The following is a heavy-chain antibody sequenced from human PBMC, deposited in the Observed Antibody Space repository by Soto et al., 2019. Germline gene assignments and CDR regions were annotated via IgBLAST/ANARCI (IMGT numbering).Heavy chain of an antibody. Sequence: SETLSLTCTVSGGSISSYYWSWIRQPAGKGLEWIGRIYTSGSTNYNPSLKSRVTMSVDTSKNQFSLKLSSVTAADTAVYYCARASYYVSSGQFDYWGQGTLVTVSS. CDR3: ARASYYVSSGQFDY. J-gene: IGHJ4*02. V-gene: IGHV4-4*07. D-gene: IGHD3-22*01. CDR2: IYTSGST. CDR1: GGSISSYY.